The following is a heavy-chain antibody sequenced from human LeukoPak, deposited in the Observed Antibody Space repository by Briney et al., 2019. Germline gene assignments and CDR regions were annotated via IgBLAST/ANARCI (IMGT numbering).Heavy chain of an antibody. D-gene: IGHD3-22*01. CDR3: ARESSGYYAFDI. J-gene: IGHJ3*02. CDR1: GFTFYDYG. Sequence: GGSLRLSCAASGFTFYDYGTSWVRQAPGKGLEWVSGINWNGGSTGYADSVKGRFTISRDNAKNSLYLQRNSLRAEDTALYYCARESSGYYAFDIWGQGTMVTVSS. V-gene: IGHV3-20*04. CDR2: INWNGGST.